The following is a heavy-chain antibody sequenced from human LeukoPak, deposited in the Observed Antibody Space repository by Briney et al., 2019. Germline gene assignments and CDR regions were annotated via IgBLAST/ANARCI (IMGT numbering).Heavy chain of an antibody. J-gene: IGHJ4*02. V-gene: IGHV3-49*04. D-gene: IGHD3-22*01. CDR3: TRGDLLYYYDSSGSQEGY. Sequence: PGGSLRLSCTASGFTFGDYAMSWVRQAPGKGLEWVGFIRSKAYGGTTEYAASVKGRFTISRDDSKSIAYLQMNSLKTEDTAVYYCTRGDLLYYYDSSGSQEGYWGQGTLVTVSS. CDR2: IRSKAYGGTT. CDR1: GFTFGDYA.